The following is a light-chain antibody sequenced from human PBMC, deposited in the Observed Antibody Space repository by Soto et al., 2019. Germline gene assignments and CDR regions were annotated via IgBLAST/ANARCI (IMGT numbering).Light chain of an antibody. CDR1: KSVSSI. J-gene: IGKJ5*01. CDR2: GAS. Sequence: VLTQSPGTLSLSPGERATLSCRASKSVSSIYVAWYQQKPGQAPTLLIYGASTRATGIPSRFSGSGSGTEFTLTISSLQSEDFAVYYCQQYNNWPRTFGQGTRLQIK. V-gene: IGKV3D-15*01. CDR3: QQYNNWPRT.